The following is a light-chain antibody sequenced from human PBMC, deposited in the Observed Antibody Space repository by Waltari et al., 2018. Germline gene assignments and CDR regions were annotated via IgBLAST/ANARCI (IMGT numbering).Light chain of an antibody. CDR2: EAS. J-gene: IGKJ2*01. CDR1: QTVSRF. V-gene: IGKV1-5*03. CDR3: QQYDDVQYT. Sequence: DIQMTQTPSTLSASVGDRVTITCRASQTVSRFLARYQQKSGKAPNLLIYEASILGSGDPSRFSGSGSGTEFTLTISSLQPDDCATYYCQQYDDVQYTFGQGTKLEIK.